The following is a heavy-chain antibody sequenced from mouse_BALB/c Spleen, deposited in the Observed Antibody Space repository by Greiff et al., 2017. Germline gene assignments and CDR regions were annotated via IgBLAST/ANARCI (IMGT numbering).Heavy chain of an antibody. CDR2: INPYNGDT. CDR1: GYSFTGYF. D-gene: IGHD1-2*01. Sequence: VQLQQSGPELVKPGASVKISCKASGYSFTGYFMNWLKQSHGKSLEWIGRINPYNGDTFYNQKFKGKATLTVDKSSSTAHMELLSLTAEDSAVYYCGRTTATDFDVWGAGTTVTVSS. V-gene: IGHV1-37*01. CDR3: GRTTATDFDV. J-gene: IGHJ1*01.